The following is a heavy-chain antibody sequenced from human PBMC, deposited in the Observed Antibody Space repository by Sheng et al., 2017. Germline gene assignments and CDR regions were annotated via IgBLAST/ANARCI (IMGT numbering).Heavy chain of an antibody. Sequence: QVQLVQSGAEVKKPGSSVKVSCKASGGTFSSYAISWVRQAPGQGLEWMGGIIPIFGTANYAQKFQGRVTITTDESTSTAYMELSSLRSEDTAVYYCARNKNGSDYYYYMDVWGKGTTVTVS. CDR3: ARNKNGSDYYYYMDV. J-gene: IGHJ6*03. V-gene: IGHV1-69*05. D-gene: IGHD1-1*01. CDR2: IIPIFGTA. CDR1: GGTFSSYA.